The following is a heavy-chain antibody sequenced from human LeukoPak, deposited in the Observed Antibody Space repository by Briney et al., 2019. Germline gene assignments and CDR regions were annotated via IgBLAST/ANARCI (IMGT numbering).Heavy chain of an antibody. J-gene: IGHJ4*02. CDR1: GSRFTRYW. D-gene: IGHD2-2*01. CDR2: SYPGDSDT. CDR3: ARIPTPAAMVDY. Sequence: GGSLQISGQGSGSRFTRYWIGGVRPVRGKGLEWMGMSYPGDSDTRYSPSFLGHVTISADKSISTAYLQWSSLKASDTAMYYCARIPTPAAMVDYWGQGTLVTVSS. V-gene: IGHV5-51*01.